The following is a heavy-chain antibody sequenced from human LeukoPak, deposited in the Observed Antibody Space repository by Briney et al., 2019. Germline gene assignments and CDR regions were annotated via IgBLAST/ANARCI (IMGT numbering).Heavy chain of an antibody. CDR2: IYYSGST. CDR1: GGSISSSSYY. V-gene: IGHV4-39*07. D-gene: IGHD6-6*01. J-gene: IGHJ4*02. Sequence: PSETLSLTCTVSGGSISSSSYYWGWIRQPPGKGLEWIGSIYYSGSTYYSPSLKSRVTISVDTPKNQFSLKLSSVTAADTAVYYCAREISSSHGVGEIGYWGQGTLVTVSS. CDR3: AREISSSHGVGEIGY.